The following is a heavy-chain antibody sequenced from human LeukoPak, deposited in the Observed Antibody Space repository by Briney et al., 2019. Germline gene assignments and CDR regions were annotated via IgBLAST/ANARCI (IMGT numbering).Heavy chain of an antibody. CDR3: ARVTARDGYYDSSGYLRDAFDI. V-gene: IGHV3-23*01. Sequence: GGSLRPSCAASGFTFSSYAMSWVRQAPGKGLEWVSAISGSGGSTYYADSVKGRFTISRDNSKNTLYLQMDSLRAEDTAVYYCARVTARDGYYDSSGYLRDAFDIWGQGTMVTVSS. CDR2: ISGSGGST. D-gene: IGHD3-22*01. CDR1: GFTFSSYA. J-gene: IGHJ3*02.